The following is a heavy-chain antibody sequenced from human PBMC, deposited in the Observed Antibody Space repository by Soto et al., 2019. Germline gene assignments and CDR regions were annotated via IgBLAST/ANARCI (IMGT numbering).Heavy chain of an antibody. D-gene: IGHD3-16*02. CDR2: IIPIFGTA. CDR3: ARDGSPLNYDYVWGSYPPPNLWFDP. J-gene: IGHJ5*02. Sequence: SVKVSCKASGGTFSSYAISWVRQAPGQGLEWMGGIIPIFGTANYAQKFQGRVTITADESTSTAYMELSSLRSEDTAVYYCARDGSPLNYDYVWGSYPPPNLWFDPWCQGTLVTVSS. V-gene: IGHV1-69*13. CDR1: GGTFSSYA.